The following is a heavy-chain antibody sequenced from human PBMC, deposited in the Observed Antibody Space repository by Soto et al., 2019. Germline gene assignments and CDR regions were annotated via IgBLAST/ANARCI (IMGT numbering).Heavy chain of an antibody. CDR2: INHSGST. Sequence: SLTCAVYGGSFSGYYWSWIRQPPGKGLEWIGEINHSGSTNYNPSLKSRVTISVDTSKNQFSLKLSSVTAADTAVYYCARLAQIWFGELSVYYYYYYMDVWGKGTTVTVSS. CDR3: ARLAQIWFGELSVYYYYYYMDV. D-gene: IGHD3-10*01. CDR1: GGSFSGYY. V-gene: IGHV4-34*01. J-gene: IGHJ6*03.